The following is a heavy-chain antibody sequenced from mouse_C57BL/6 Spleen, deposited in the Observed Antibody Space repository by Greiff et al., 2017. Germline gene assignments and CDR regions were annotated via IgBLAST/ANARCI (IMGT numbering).Heavy chain of an antibody. CDR1: GYAFSSSW. CDR3: AREEDYGHWYFDV. Sequence: VQLQQSGPELVKPGASVKISCKASGYAFSSSWMNWVKQRPGKGLEWIGRLYPGDGDTNYNGKFKGKATLTADKSSSTAYMQLSSLTSEASAVYFCAREEDYGHWYFDVWGTGTTVTVSA. CDR2: LYPGDGDT. J-gene: IGHJ1*03. D-gene: IGHD1-1*01. V-gene: IGHV1-82*01.